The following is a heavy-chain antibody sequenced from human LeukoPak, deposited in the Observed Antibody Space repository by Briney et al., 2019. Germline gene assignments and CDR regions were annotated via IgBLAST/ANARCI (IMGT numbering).Heavy chain of an antibody. CDR3: GGRGDFNNPVDY. J-gene: IGHJ4*02. D-gene: IGHD2-21*02. CDR1: GGSFSGYY. V-gene: IGHV4-34*01. CDR2: INHSGST. Sequence: SETLSLTCAVYGGSFSGYYWSWIRQPPGKGLEWIGEINHSGSTNYNPSLKSRVTISVDTSKNQFSLKLSSVTAADTAVYYCGGRGDFNNPVDYWGQGTLVAVSS.